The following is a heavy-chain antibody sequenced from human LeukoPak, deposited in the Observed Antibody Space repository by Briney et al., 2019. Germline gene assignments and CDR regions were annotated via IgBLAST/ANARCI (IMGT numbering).Heavy chain of an antibody. CDR1: GGSFSGYY. J-gene: IGHJ3*02. CDR2: INHSGST. CDR3: ARLGSYRYSHAFDI. Sequence: SETLSLTCAVYGGSFSGYYWSWIRQPPGKGLEWIGEINHSGSTNYNPSLKSRVTISVDTSKNQFSLKLSSVTAADTAVYYCARLGSYRYSHAFDIWGQGTMVTVSS. V-gene: IGHV4-34*01. D-gene: IGHD3-16*02.